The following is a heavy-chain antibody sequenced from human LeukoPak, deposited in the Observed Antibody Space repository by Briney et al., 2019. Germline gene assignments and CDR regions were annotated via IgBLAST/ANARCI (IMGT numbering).Heavy chain of an antibody. Sequence: SETLSLTCTVSGFSVSSVYYWGWIRQPPGKGLEWIGSIYRSGSTYYNPSLKSRVTISVDTSKNQLSLKLTSVTAADTAVYYCARGESGDYHDALNIWGQGTMITVSS. CDR1: GFSVSSVYY. CDR3: ARGESGDYHDALNI. V-gene: IGHV4-38-2*02. D-gene: IGHD4-17*01. J-gene: IGHJ3*02. CDR2: IYRSGST.